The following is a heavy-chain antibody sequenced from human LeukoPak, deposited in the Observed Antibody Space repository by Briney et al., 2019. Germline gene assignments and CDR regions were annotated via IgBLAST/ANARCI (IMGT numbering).Heavy chain of an antibody. D-gene: IGHD3-3*01. J-gene: IGHJ4*02. CDR1: GYTFTGYY. V-gene: IGHV1-2*02. CDR3: ARVPIFGVVREDY. Sequence: ASVKVSCKASGYTFTGYYMHWVRQAPGQGLEWMGWINPNSGGTNYARKFQGRVTMTRDTSISTAYMELSRLRSDDTAVYYCARVPIFGVVREDYWGQGTLVTVSS. CDR2: INPNSGGT.